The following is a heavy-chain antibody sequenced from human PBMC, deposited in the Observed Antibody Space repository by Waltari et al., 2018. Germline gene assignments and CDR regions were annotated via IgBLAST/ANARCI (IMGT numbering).Heavy chain of an antibody. CDR1: GFTFSSYA. J-gene: IGHJ4*02. Sequence: EVQLLESGGGLVQPGGSLRLSCAASGFTFSSYAMSWVRQAPGKGLEWVSVIYSGGSTYYADSVKGRFNISRDNSKNTMYLQMNSLRAEDTAVYYCAKDRRMKRAVAGIDYWGQGTLVTVSS. V-gene: IGHV3-23*03. CDR2: IYSGGST. CDR3: AKDRRMKRAVAGIDY. D-gene: IGHD6-19*01.